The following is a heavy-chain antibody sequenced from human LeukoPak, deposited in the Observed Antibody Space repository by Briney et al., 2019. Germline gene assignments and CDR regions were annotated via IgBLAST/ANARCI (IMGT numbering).Heavy chain of an antibody. Sequence: EGSLRLSCAASGFTVSSNYMSWVRQAPGKGLEWVSVIYSGGSTYYADSVKGRFTISRDNSKNTLYLQMNSLRAEDTAVYYCARDLVVPAATAALYYYYGMDVWGKGTTVTVSS. CDR2: IYSGGST. J-gene: IGHJ6*04. D-gene: IGHD2-2*01. CDR1: GFTVSSNY. CDR3: ARDLVVPAATAALYYYYGMDV. V-gene: IGHV3-53*01.